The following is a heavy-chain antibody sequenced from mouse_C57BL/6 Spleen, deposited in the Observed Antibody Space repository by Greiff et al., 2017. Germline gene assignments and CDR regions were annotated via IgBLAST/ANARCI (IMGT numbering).Heavy chain of an antibody. V-gene: IGHV5-6*02. CDR3: ARRAPFITTVVGRYFDV. CDR2: ISSGGSYT. CDR1: GFTFSSYG. J-gene: IGHJ1*03. Sequence: EVKLVESGGDLVKPGGSLKLSCAASGFTFSSYGMSWVRQTPAKRLEWVATISSGGSYTDYPDSVKGRFTISRDNAKNTLYLQMSSLKSEDTAMYYWARRAPFITTVVGRYFDVWGTGTTVTVSS. D-gene: IGHD1-1*01.